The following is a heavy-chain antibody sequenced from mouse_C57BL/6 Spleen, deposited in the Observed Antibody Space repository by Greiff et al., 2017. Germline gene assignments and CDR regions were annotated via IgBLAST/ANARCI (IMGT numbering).Heavy chain of an antibody. CDR2: ISSGGSYT. Sequence: DVMLVESGGDLVKPGGSLKLSCAASGFTFSSYGMSWVRQTPDKRLEWVATISSGGSYTYYPDSVKGRFTISRDNAKNTLYLQMSSLKSEDTAMYYCARRDSSGYTFDYWGQGTTLTVSS. CDR3: ARRDSSGYTFDY. CDR1: GFTFSSYG. J-gene: IGHJ2*01. D-gene: IGHD3-2*02. V-gene: IGHV5-6*02.